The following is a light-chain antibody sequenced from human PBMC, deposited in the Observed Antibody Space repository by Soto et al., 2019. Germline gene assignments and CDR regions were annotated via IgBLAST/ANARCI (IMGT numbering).Light chain of an antibody. J-gene: IGLJ1*01. CDR1: SSDVGGHNY. Sequence: QSALTQPASVSGSPGQSITISCTGTSSDVGGHNYVSWYQQHPGKAPKLMIYEVSNRPSGVSNRFSGSKSGNTASLTISGLQAEDEADYYCSSYTSSSPLYVFGTGTKLTVL. CDR2: EVS. V-gene: IGLV2-14*01. CDR3: SSYTSSSPLYV.